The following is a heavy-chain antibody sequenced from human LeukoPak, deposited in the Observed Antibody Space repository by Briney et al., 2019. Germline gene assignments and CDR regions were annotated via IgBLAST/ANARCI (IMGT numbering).Heavy chain of an antibody. Sequence: ASVKVSCKASGYTFTSYGISWVRHAPGQGLEWMGWISAYNGNTNYAQKLQGRVTMTTDTSTSTAYMELRSLRSDDTAVYYCAREGPSIAARPINWFDPWGQGTLVTVSS. CDR2: ISAYNGNT. CDR1: GYTFTSYG. V-gene: IGHV1-18*01. CDR3: AREGPSIAARPINWFDP. J-gene: IGHJ5*02. D-gene: IGHD6-6*01.